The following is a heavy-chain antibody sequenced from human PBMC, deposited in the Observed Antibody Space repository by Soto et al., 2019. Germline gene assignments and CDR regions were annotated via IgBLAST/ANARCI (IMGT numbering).Heavy chain of an antibody. D-gene: IGHD3-10*01. CDR3: AKDRRGWFGESDAFDI. V-gene: IGHV3-23*01. CDR1: GFTFSSYA. CDR2: ISGSGGST. J-gene: IGHJ3*02. Sequence: GGSLRLSCAASGFTFSSYAMSWVRQAPGKGLEWVSAISGSGGSTYYADSVKGRFTISRDNSKNTLYLQMNSLRAEDTAVYYCAKDRRGWFGESDAFDIWGQGTMVTVSS.